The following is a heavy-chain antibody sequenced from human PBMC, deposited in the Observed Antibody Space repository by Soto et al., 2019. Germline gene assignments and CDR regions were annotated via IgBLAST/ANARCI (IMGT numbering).Heavy chain of an antibody. CDR2: INHSGST. CDR3: ANYHYYDFRIGSRHYMDV. J-gene: IGHJ6*03. D-gene: IGHD3-3*01. CDR1: GGSLSGYF. Sequence: QVHLEQWGAGLLKPSETLSLTCAVYGGSLSGYFWSWVRQPPGKGLEWIGEINHSGSTNYHPSLKSRVTISVDTTKHHLYLRLSSMTAVGSAISYCANYHYYDFRIGSRHYMDVWGKGTTVTVSS. V-gene: IGHV4-34*01.